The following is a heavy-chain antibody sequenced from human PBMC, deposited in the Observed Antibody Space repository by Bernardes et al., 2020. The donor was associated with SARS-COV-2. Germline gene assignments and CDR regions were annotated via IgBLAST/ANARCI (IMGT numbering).Heavy chain of an antibody. V-gene: IGHV3-23*01. Sequence: GGSLRLSCAASGFTFSSYAMSWVRQAPGKGLEWVSAISGSGGSTYYADSVKGRFTISRDNSKNTLYLQMNSLRAEDTAVYYCAKDPANMMATTIGWYFDLWGRGTLVTVSS. CDR1: GFTFSSYA. CDR2: ISGSGGST. J-gene: IGHJ2*01. CDR3: AKDPANMMATTIGWYFDL. D-gene: IGHD5-12*01.